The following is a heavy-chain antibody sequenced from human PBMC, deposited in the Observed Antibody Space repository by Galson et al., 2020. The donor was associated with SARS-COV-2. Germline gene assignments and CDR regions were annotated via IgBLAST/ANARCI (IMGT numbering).Heavy chain of an antibody. CDR1: GFTFSNYG. Sequence: GGSLRLSCAASGFTFSNYGMHWVRQAPGKGLEWVALISYEGSIKNYADSVKGRFTISRDNSRNTLYLQMNSLRVEDTAVYYCTAGAPAASSSFSLWGQGTLVTVSS. D-gene: IGHD2-2*01. CDR3: TAGAPAASSSFSL. V-gene: IGHV3-30*03. CDR2: ISYEGSIK. J-gene: IGHJ4*02.